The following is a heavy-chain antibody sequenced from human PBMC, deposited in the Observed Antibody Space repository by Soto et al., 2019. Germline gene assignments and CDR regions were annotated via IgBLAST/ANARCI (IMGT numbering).Heavy chain of an antibody. V-gene: IGHV1-2*04. Sequence: QVQLVQSGAEVKKPGASVKVSCKASGYTFTGYYMHWVRQAPGQGLEWMGWINPNSGGTNYAQKFQGWVTMTRDTSISTAYMELSRLRSDDTAVYYCARGGDLYCSGGSCYSWFDPWRQGTLVNVSS. D-gene: IGHD2-15*01. J-gene: IGHJ5*02. CDR3: ARGGDLYCSGGSCYSWFDP. CDR1: GYTFTGYY. CDR2: INPNSGGT.